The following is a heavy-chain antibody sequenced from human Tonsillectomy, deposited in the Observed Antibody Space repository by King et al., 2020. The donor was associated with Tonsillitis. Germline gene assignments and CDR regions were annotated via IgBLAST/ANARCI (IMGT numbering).Heavy chain of an antibody. CDR2: ISWNSGSI. CDR3: AKDTSGYSNYEFDN. J-gene: IGHJ4*02. V-gene: IGHV3-9*01. D-gene: IGHD4-11*01. Sequence: VQLVESGGGLVQPGRSLRLSCAASGFTFDDYAMHWVRQAPGKGLEWVSGISWNSGSIGYADSVKGRFTISRDNAKNSLYLQMNSLRAEDTALYYCAKDTSGYSNYEFDNWGQGTLVTVSS. CDR1: GFTFDDYA.